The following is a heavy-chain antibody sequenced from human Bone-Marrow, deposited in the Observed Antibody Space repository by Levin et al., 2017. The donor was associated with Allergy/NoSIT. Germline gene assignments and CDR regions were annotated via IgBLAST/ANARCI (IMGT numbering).Heavy chain of an antibody. CDR1: GYTFTTYG. CDR3: ARSGDGNWFET. D-gene: IGHD7-27*01. V-gene: IGHV1-18*01. J-gene: IGHJ5*02. CDR2: ISAYSGDT. Sequence: PGESLKISCKASGYTFTTYGIAWVRQAPGQGLEWMGWISAYSGDTDYAQNLQGRLTLTTDTSTSTAYMDLRSLRSDDTAVYYCARSGDGNWFETWGQGTLVTVSS.